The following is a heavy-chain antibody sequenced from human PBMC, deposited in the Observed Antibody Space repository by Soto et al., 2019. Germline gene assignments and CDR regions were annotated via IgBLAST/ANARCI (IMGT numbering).Heavy chain of an antibody. V-gene: IGHV1-18*04. Sequence: QVHLVQSGAVVENPGASVKVSCKASGYTFTNFGINWVRQAPGQGLEWMGWITPYNGNANYPQNHQDRLTITTDTSTNTAYLELRSLRSDDTAVYFCARARMFSGAHHDYWGQGTRVTVSS. CDR3: ARARMFSGAHHDY. CDR1: GYTFTNFG. D-gene: IGHD1-26*01. CDR2: ITPYNGNA. J-gene: IGHJ4*02.